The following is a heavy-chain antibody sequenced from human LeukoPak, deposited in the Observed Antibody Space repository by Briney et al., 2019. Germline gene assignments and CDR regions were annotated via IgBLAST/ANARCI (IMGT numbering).Heavy chain of an antibody. CDR1: GYSFTSYW. CDR2: IYPGDSDT. CDR3: ARRHGSGWYYFDY. Sequence: GESLKISCKASGYSFTSYWIGWVRQMPGKGLEWMGIIYPGDSDTRYSPSFQGQVTLSADKSITTASLQWSSLQASDSAIYYCARRHGSGWYYFDYWGQGTLVTVPS. V-gene: IGHV5-51*01. J-gene: IGHJ4*02. D-gene: IGHD6-19*01.